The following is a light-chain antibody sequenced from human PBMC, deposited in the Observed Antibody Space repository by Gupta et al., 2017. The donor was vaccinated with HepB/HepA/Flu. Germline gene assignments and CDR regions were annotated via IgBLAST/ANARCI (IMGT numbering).Light chain of an antibody. CDR1: QSVSSY. CDR3: QQRSNWPPALT. J-gene: IGKJ4*01. V-gene: IGKV3-11*01. Sequence: EIVLTQSPATLSLSPVERATLSCRASQSVSSYLAWYQQKPGQAPRLLIYDASNRATGIPARFSGSGSGTDFTLTISSLEHEDFAVYYCQQRSNWPPALTFGGGTKVEIK. CDR2: DAS.